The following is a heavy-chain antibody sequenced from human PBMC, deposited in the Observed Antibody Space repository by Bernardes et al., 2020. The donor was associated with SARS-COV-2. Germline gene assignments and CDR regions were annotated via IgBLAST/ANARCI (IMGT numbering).Heavy chain of an antibody. CDR3: ARIGYSSSWGFGYYGMDV. D-gene: IGHD6-13*01. CDR1: GFSFSSYA. V-gene: IGHV3-23*01. J-gene: IGHJ6*02. CDR2: ISGSGDST. Sequence: GGSLRLSCAASGFSFSSYAMSWVRQAPGKGLEWVSGISGSGDSTYYAESVKGRFTISRDNSKNTLSLQMNSLRAEDTAVYYCARIGYSSSWGFGYYGMDVWGRGTTVTVSS.